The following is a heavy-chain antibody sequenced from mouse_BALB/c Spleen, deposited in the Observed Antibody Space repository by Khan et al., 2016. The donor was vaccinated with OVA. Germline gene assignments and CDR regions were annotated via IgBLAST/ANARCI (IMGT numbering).Heavy chain of an antibody. J-gene: IGHJ4*01. V-gene: IGHV9-3-1*01. D-gene: IGHD2-10*01. CDR1: GHTFTNFG. CDR2: INTYTGEP. Sequence: QIQLVQSGPELKKPGETVKISCKASGHTFTNFGMNWVKQAPGKGLKWMGWINTYTGEPTYADDFNGRFAFSLAASASTAYLLINNLTNEDTATYFCARPPYFSYAMDNWGQGTSGTVSS. CDR3: ARPPYFSYAMDN.